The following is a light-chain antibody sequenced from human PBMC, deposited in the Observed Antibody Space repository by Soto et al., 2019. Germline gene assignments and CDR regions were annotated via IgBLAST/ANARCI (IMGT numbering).Light chain of an antibody. J-gene: IGKJ1*01. CDR1: QSISSY. CDR3: QQSYSTSRT. CDR2: AAS. V-gene: IGKV1-39*01. Sequence: DIQMTQSPSSLSASVGDRVTITCRASQSISSYLNWYQQKPGKAPKLLIYAASSLQSGVPSRFSGSGSGTDFTLTILSLQPEDCATYYCQQSYSTSRTFGQGPKVEIK.